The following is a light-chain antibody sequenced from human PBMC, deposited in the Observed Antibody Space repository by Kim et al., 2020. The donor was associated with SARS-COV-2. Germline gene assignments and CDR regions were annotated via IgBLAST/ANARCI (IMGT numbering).Light chain of an antibody. J-gene: IGLJ2*01. CDR2: DVT. V-gene: IGLV2-11*03. CDR3: CSYAGRYTWI. Sequence: GQSVTISCTGTSSDVGRYTSVSWYQQHPGKAPKLMISDVTDRPSGVPDRCSGFKSGNTASLTISGLQAEDEADYYCCSYAGRYTWIFGGGTQLTVL. CDR1: SSDVGRYTS.